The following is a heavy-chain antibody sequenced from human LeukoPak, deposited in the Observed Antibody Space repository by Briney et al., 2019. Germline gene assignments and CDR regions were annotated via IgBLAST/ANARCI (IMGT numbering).Heavy chain of an antibody. V-gene: IGHV3-53*01. D-gene: IGHD1-26*01. CDR3: ARGGSYLSAFDI. CDR2: IYSGGST. CDR1: GFTVSSNY. Sequence: GGSLRLSCAASGFTVSSNYMSWVRQAPGKGLEWVSIIYSGGSTFYADSVKGRFAISRDNSKNTLYLQMNSLGAEDTAVYYCARGGSYLSAFDIWGQGTMVTVSS. J-gene: IGHJ3*02.